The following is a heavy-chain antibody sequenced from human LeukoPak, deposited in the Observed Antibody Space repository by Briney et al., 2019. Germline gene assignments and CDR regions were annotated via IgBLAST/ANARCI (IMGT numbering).Heavy chain of an antibody. V-gene: IGHV3-30-3*01. CDR2: ISYDGSNK. J-gene: IGHJ4*02. D-gene: IGHD6-13*01. CDR3: ARDRLKMAAAGRLLDY. CDR1: GFTFSSYA. Sequence: QPGGSLRLSCAASGFTFSSYAMHWVRQAPGKGLEWVAVISYDGSNKYYADSVKGRFTISRDNSKNTLYLQMNSLRAEDTAVYYCARDRLKMAAAGRLLDYWGQGALVTVSS.